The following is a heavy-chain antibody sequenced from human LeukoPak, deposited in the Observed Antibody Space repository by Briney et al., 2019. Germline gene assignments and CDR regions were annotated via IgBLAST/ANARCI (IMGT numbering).Heavy chain of an antibody. CDR2: INPNSGGT. D-gene: IGHD6-13*01. Sequence: ASVKVSCKASGYTFTGYYMHWVRQAPGQGLEWMGWINPNSGGTNYAQKFQGRVTMTRDTSISTAYMELSRLRSDDTAVYYCARDIAAAGAWFDPWGQGTLVTVSS. CDR3: ARDIAAAGAWFDP. J-gene: IGHJ5*02. V-gene: IGHV1-2*02. CDR1: GYTFTGYY.